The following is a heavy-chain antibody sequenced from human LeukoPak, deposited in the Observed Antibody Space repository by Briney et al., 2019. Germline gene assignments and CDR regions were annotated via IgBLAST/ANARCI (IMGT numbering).Heavy chain of an antibody. CDR2: ISYDAFNE. CDR3: VKGKWEDNHYYYGLDV. Sequence: PGGSLRLSCAASGFTFSSYPMHWVRQSPGKGLEWVAAISYDAFNEDYGRSVRGRFTISRDNSKNTVDLQMNSLRPEDTAVYFCVKGKWEDNHYYYGLDVWGRGTSVIVAS. J-gene: IGHJ6*02. CDR1: GFTFSSYP. V-gene: IGHV3-30*18. D-gene: IGHD1-26*01.